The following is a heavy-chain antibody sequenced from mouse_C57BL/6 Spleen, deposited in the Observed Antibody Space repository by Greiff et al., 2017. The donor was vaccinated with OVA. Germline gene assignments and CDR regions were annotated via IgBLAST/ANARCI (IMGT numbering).Heavy chain of an antibody. D-gene: IGHD2-4*01. J-gene: IGHJ4*01. V-gene: IGHV1-55*01. CDR2: IYPGSGST. CDR1: GYTFTSYW. CDR3: AYYDNDAMDY. Sequence: QVHVKQPGAELVKPGASVKMSCKASGYTFTSYWITWVKQRPGQGLEWIGDIYPGSGSTNYNEKFKSKATLTVDTSSSTAYMQLSSLTSEDSAVYYCAYYDNDAMDYWGQGTSVTVSS.